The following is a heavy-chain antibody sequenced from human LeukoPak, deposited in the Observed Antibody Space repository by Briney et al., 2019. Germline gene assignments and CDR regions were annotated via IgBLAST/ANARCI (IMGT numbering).Heavy chain of an antibody. CDR1: GFPFSAYE. D-gene: IGHD3-10*02. J-gene: IGHJ6*04. CDR3: AEVGITMVGGV. Sequence: GGSLRLSCAASGFPFSAYEMNWVRQAPGKGLEWVSYISVSGDTIYYADSVKGRFTISRDNAKKSLYLQMKSLRAEDTAVYYCAEVGITMVGGVWGKGTTVTISS. V-gene: IGHV3-48*03. CDR2: ISVSGDTI.